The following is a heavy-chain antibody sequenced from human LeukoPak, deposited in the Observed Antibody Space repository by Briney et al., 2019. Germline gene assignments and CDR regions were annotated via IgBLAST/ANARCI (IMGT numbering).Heavy chain of an antibody. J-gene: IGHJ4*02. CDR1: GGSISSSSYY. CDR2: IYYSGST. CDR3: ARTPGGYDSSGYYLGKFDY. Sequence: PSETLSLTCTVSGGSISSSSYYWGWIRQPPGKGLEWVGSIYYSGSTYYNPSLKSRVTISVDRSKNQFSLKLSSVTAADTAMYYCARTPGGYDSSGYYLGKFDYWGQGTLVTVSS. V-gene: IGHV4-39*07. D-gene: IGHD3-22*01.